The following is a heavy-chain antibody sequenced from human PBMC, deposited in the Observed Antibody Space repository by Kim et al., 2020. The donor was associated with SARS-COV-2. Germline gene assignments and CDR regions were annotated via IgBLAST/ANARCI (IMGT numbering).Heavy chain of an antibody. CDR3: ARAPMSLYFDP. V-gene: IGHV1-46*01. J-gene: IGHJ5*02. Sequence: TSYAQKFQGRVTMTRDTSTSTVYMELSSLRSEDTAVYYCARAPMSLYFDPWGQGTLVTVSS. CDR2: T. D-gene: IGHD2-8*01.